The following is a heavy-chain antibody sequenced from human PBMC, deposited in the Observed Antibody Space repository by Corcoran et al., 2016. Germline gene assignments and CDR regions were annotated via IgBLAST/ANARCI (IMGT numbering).Heavy chain of an antibody. V-gene: IGHV4-39*01. CDR3: ARMLGGVVRYGMDV. CDR1: GGSIGSGSYH. J-gene: IGHJ6*02. CDR2: AYYSGST. Sequence: QLQLQESGPGLVKPSETLSLICTVSGGSIGSGSYHWGWIRQPPGKGLEWIGSAYYSGSTQYNPSLKSRVTISLDTPKNQLSLRLTFVTAADTAVYFCARMLGGVVRYGMDVCGQGTTVTVSS. D-gene: IGHD3-3*01.